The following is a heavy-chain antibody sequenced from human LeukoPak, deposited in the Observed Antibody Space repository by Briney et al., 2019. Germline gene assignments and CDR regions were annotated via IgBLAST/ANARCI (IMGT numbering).Heavy chain of an antibody. Sequence: PGGSLRLSCAVSGFTFSRYWMSWVRQAPGKGLEWVGNINQNGTEKYSVDSVKGRFTISRDNAKNTLYLQMNSLRAEDTAVYYCAKLTGGSSTRSGNAFDIWGQGTMVTVSS. CDR3: AKLTGGSSTRSGNAFDI. D-gene: IGHD3-9*01. V-gene: IGHV3-7*01. CDR1: GFTFSRYW. CDR2: INQNGTEK. J-gene: IGHJ3*02.